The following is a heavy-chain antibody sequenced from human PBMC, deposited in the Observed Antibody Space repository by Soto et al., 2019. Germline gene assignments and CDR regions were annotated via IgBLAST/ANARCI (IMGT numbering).Heavy chain of an antibody. V-gene: IGHV4-30-2*01. CDR1: GVSIIIGDYS. Sequence: SETLSLTCAVSGVSIIIGDYSWSWIRQPPGKGLEWIGYIYHDGRTLYNPSLKSRVTISLDRSKNQFSLKLTSVTAADTAVYYCASDYGSGSYRFDYWGQGTLVTAPQ. D-gene: IGHD3-10*01. J-gene: IGHJ4*02. CDR3: ASDYGSGSYRFDY. CDR2: IYHDGRT.